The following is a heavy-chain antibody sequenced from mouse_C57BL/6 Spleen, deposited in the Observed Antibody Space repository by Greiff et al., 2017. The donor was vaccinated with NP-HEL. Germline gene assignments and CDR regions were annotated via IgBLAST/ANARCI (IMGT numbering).Heavy chain of an antibody. Sequence: LVESGAELVRPGTSVKVSCKASGYAFTNYLIEWVKQRPGQGLEWIGMINPGSGGTNYNEKFKGKATLTADKSSSTAYIQLSSLTSEDSAVYFCAREYYGSPYYYAMDYWGQGTSVTVSS. J-gene: IGHJ4*01. CDR3: AREYYGSPYYYAMDY. V-gene: IGHV1-54*01. D-gene: IGHD1-1*01. CDR2: INPGSGGT. CDR1: GYAFTNYL.